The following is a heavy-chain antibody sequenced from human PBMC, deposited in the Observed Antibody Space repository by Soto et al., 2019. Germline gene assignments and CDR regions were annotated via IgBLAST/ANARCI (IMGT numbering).Heavy chain of an antibody. CDR2: IYYSGST. CDR1: GGSISSSSYY. Sequence: SETLSLTCTVSGGSISSSSYYWGWIRQPPGKGLEWIGSIYYSGSTYYNPSLKSRVTISVDTSKNQFSLKLSSVTAADTAVYYCARPRAPDPPRIGTPNWFDPWGQGTLVTVSS. D-gene: IGHD2-15*01. J-gene: IGHJ5*02. CDR3: ARPRAPDPPRIGTPNWFDP. V-gene: IGHV4-39*01.